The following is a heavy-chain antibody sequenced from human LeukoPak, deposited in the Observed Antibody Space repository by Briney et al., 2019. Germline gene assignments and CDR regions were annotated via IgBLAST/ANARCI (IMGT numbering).Heavy chain of an antibody. CDR2: ISGSGGST. V-gene: IGHV3-23*01. CDR3: AKPRSDYYYSAFDY. D-gene: IGHD3-22*01. Sequence: PGGCLRLSCAASGFTFSSYAMSWVRQAPGKGLEWVSGISGSGGSTYYADSVKGRFTISRDNSKNTLYLQMNSLRADDTAVYYCAKPRSDYYYSAFDYWGQGTLVTVSS. J-gene: IGHJ4*02. CDR1: GFTFSSYA.